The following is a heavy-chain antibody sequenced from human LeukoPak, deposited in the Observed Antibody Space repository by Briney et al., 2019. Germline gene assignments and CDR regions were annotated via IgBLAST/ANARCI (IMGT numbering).Heavy chain of an antibody. CDR2: ISAYNGNT. CDR3: ARANPYYDILTGYYKTPPDY. V-gene: IGHV1-18*01. Sequence: ASVKVSCKASGYTFTSYGISWVRQAPGQGLEWMGWISAYNGNTNYAQKLQGRVTMTTDTSTSTAYMELRSLRSDDTAVYSCARANPYYDILTGYYKTPPDYWGQGTLVTVSS. CDR1: GYTFTSYG. J-gene: IGHJ4*02. D-gene: IGHD3-9*01.